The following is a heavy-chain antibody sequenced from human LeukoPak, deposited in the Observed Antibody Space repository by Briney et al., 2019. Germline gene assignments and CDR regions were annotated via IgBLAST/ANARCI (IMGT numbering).Heavy chain of an antibody. D-gene: IGHD3-10*01. Sequence: GGSLRLSCAASGFTFSSYAMSWVRQAPGKGLEWVSGISWNSGSIGYADSVKGRFTISRDNSKNTLYLQMNSLRAEDTAVYYCARDSPYASFYGSGSYYKSPWGQGTLVTVSS. CDR1: GFTFSSYA. CDR3: ARDSPYASFYGSGSYYKSP. V-gene: IGHV3-23*01. J-gene: IGHJ5*02. CDR2: ISWNSGSI.